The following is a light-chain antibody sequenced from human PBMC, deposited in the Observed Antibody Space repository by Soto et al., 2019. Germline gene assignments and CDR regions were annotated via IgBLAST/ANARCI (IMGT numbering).Light chain of an antibody. Sequence: QSVLTQPASESGYPGQAITISCTGTSSDVGGYIYVSWYQQHPGKAPKLMIYEVSNRPSGVSNRFSGSKSGNTASLTISGLQAEDEADYYCSSYTSSSSRVFGTGTKLTVL. V-gene: IGLV2-14*01. CDR3: SSYTSSSSRV. CDR2: EVS. J-gene: IGLJ1*01. CDR1: SSDVGGYIY.